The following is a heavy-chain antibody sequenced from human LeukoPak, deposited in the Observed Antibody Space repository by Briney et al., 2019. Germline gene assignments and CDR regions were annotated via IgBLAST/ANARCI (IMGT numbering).Heavy chain of an antibody. Sequence: GGSLRLSCAASGFTFSSYSMNWVRQAPGKGLEWVSVIYSSGSTYYADSVKGRFTVSRHNSKNTLYLQMNSLRVEDTAVYYCAREEGPLDYWGQGTLVTISS. V-gene: IGHV3-53*04. CDR2: IYSSGST. CDR1: GFTFSSYS. J-gene: IGHJ4*02. CDR3: AREEGPLDY.